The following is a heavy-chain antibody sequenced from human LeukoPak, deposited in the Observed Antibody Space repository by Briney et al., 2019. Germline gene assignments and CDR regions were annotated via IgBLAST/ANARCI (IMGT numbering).Heavy chain of an antibody. J-gene: IGHJ5*02. CDR1: GFTFSSYS. V-gene: IGHV3-21*01. CDR2: ISSSSSYI. D-gene: IGHD3-3*01. Sequence: SGGSLRLSCAASGFTFSSYSMNWVRQAPGKGLEWVSSISSSSSYIYYADSVKGRFTISRDNTKNSLYPRMNSLRAEDTAVYYCATNPRLEWLPWGQGTLVTVSS. CDR3: ATNPRLEWLP.